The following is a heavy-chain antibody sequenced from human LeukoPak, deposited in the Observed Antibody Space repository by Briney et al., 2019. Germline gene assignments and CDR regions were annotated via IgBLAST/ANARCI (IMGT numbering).Heavy chain of an antibody. J-gene: IGHJ6*03. CDR1: GYTFTNYG. CDR3: ARDEASGYYHHMDV. V-gene: IGHV1-18*01. Sequence: ASVKVSCKASGYTFTNYGISWVRQAPGQGLERMGWISAYNGNTNYAQKFQGRVTMTTDTSTSTAYMELRSLRSDDTAVYYCARDEASGYYHHMDVWGKGTTVTVSS. D-gene: IGHD3-3*01. CDR2: ISAYNGNT.